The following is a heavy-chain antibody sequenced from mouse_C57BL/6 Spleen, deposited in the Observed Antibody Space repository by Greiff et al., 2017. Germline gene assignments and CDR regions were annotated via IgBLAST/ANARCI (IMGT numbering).Heavy chain of an antibody. V-gene: IGHV5-17*01. CDR3: ARQLRLRHYYAMDY. D-gene: IGHD3-2*02. CDR1: GFTFSDYG. J-gene: IGHJ4*01. CDR2: ISSGSSTI. Sequence: EVQGVESGGGLVKPGGSLKLSCAASGFTFSDYGMHWVRQAPEKGLEWVAYISSGSSTIYYADTVKGRFTISRDNAKNTLFLQMTSLRSEDTAMYYCARQLRLRHYYAMDYWGQGTSVTVSS.